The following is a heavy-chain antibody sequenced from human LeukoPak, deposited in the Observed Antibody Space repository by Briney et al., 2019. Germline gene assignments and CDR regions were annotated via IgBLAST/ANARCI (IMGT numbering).Heavy chain of an antibody. CDR2: IYPGDSDT. Sequence: GESLKISCKASGYNFTIYWIDWVRHMPGKGLEWMGIIYPGDSDTRYSPSFQGHVTISVDKSINTAYLQWSSLKASDTAIYYCARPRLYGGNAFGAFDIWGQGTMVTVSS. CDR1: GYNFTIYW. V-gene: IGHV5-51*01. J-gene: IGHJ3*02. CDR3: ARPRLYGGNAFGAFDI. D-gene: IGHD4-23*01.